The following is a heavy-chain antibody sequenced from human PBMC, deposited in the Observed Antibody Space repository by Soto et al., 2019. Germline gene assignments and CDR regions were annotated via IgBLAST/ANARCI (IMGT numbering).Heavy chain of an antibody. CDR3: ARDVGKRITAPRDAFDI. J-gene: IGHJ3*02. CDR1: GYTFTSYG. V-gene: IGHV1-18*04. D-gene: IGHD3-3*01. CDR2: ISAYNGNT. Sequence: ASVKVSCKASGYTFTSYGISWVRQAPGQGLEWMGWISAYNGNTNYAQKLQGRVTMTTDTSTSTAYMELRSLRSDDTAVYYCARDVGKRITAPRDAFDIWGQGTMVTVTS.